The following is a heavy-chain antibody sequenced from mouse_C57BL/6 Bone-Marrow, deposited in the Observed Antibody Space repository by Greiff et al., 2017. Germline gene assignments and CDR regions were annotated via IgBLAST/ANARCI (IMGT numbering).Heavy chain of an antibody. Sequence: VQVVESGAELVKPGASVKISCKASGYTFTDYYINWVKQRPGSGSTYYNEKFKGKATLTADKSSSTAYMQLSSLTSEDSAVYFCARHYDYDGGYFDYWGQGTTLTVSS. D-gene: IGHD2-4*01. CDR1: GYTFTDYY. J-gene: IGHJ2*01. V-gene: IGHV1-77*01. CDR3: ARHYDYDGGYFDY. CDR2: SGST.